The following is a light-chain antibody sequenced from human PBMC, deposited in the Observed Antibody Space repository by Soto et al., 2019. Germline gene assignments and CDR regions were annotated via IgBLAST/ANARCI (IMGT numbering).Light chain of an antibody. CDR3: QKYNNWPRT. V-gene: IGKV3-20*01. Sequence: EIVLTQSPGTLSLSPGERATLSCRASQIVSSTYLAWFQQKAGQAPRLLIYGASTRATGIPDRFSGSGSGTDFTLPISSLEPEDFAIYYCQKYNNWPRTFGQGTKVDIK. CDR2: GAS. CDR1: QIVSSTY. J-gene: IGKJ1*01.